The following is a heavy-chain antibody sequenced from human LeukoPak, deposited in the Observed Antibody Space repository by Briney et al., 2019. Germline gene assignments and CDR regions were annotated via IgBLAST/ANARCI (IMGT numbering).Heavy chain of an antibody. CDR2: ISGSGGST. CDR1: GFTFSTFA. D-gene: IGHD5-12*01. Sequence: GGSLRLSCAASGFTFSTFAMSWVRQAPGKGLEWVSAISGSGGSTYYADSVKGRFTISRDNSKNTLYLQMNSLRAEDTAVYYCAKGSGYDAGWGGDFDYWGQGTLVTVSS. CDR3: AKGSGYDAGWGGDFDY. J-gene: IGHJ4*02. V-gene: IGHV3-23*01.